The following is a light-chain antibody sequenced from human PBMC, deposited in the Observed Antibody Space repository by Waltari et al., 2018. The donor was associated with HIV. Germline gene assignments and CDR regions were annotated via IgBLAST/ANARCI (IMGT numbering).Light chain of an antibody. V-gene: IGLV2-23*02. J-gene: IGLJ2*01. CDR2: EVS. CDR1: SGDVWSYIL. CDR3: CSYASTTDTYVV. Sequence: QSALTQPASVSGSPGQSIPIPCTGTSGDVWSYILVTWYQQHTHKSSKIIIYEVSKRPSVVSNRFSGSKSGSTASLTISGLQPEDEADYCCCSYASTTDTYVVFGGGTKLTVL.